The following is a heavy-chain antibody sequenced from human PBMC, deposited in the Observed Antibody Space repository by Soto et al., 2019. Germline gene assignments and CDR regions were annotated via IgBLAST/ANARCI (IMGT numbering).Heavy chain of an antibody. CDR1: GYTFTSYG. D-gene: IGHD3-10*01. CDR3: ARDRHYYGSGSYYKVAPFNWFDP. CDR2: ISAYNGNT. V-gene: IGHV1-18*01. J-gene: IGHJ5*02. Sequence: ASVKVSCKASGYTFTSYGISCVRQAPGQGLEWMGWISAYNGNTNYAQKLQGRVTMTTDTSTSTAYMELRSLRSDDTAVYYCARDRHYYGSGSYYKVAPFNWFDPWGQGTLVTVSS.